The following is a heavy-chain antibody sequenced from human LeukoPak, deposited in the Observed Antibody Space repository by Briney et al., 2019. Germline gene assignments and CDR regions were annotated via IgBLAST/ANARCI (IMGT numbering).Heavy chain of an antibody. D-gene: IGHD3-22*01. V-gene: IGHV1-18*01. CDR3: ARDYYYDSPGYGMDV. Sequence: ASVKVSCKASGYTFTNYGISWVRQAPGQGLECMGWISAYNGNTNYAQNLQGRVTMTTDTSTSTAYMELRSLRSDDTAVYYCARDYYYDSPGYGMDVWGQGTTVTVSS. CDR2: ISAYNGNT. CDR1: GYTFTNYG. J-gene: IGHJ6*02.